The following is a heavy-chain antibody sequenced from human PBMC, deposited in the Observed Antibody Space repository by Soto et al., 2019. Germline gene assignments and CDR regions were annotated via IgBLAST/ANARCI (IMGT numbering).Heavy chain of an antibody. J-gene: IGHJ6*02. D-gene: IGHD6-13*01. Sequence: GGAVSLSGSGCGCALSAEAMSWVRQAPGKGLEWVSAISGSGGSTYYADSVKGRFTISRDNSRNTLYLQMNSLRAEDTAAYYCAKFLGYSSSLNGMDVWGHGTTVPVSS. CDR2: ISGSGGST. CDR1: GCALSAEA. V-gene: IGHV3-23*01. CDR3: AKFLGYSSSLNGMDV.